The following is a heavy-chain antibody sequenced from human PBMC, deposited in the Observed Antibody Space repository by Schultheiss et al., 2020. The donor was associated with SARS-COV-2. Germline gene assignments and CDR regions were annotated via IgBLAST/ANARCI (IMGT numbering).Heavy chain of an antibody. J-gene: IGHJ5*02. V-gene: IGHV4-38-2*01. Sequence: SETLSLTCAVSGYSISSGYYWGWIRQPPGKGLEWIGSIYHSGSTYYNPSLKSRVTISVDTSKNQFSLKLSSVTAADTAVYYCARVVAKNWFDPWGQGTLVTVSS. D-gene: IGHD2-15*01. CDR1: GYSISSGYY. CDR3: ARVVAKNWFDP. CDR2: IYHSGST.